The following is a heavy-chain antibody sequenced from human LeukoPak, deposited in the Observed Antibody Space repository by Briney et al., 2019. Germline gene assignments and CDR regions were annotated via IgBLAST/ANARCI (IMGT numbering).Heavy chain of an antibody. CDR2: ISRTSKIT. CDR1: GFTFSRYS. CDR3: APSPNYGSGTSGN. Sequence: GGSLRLSCVASGFTFSRYSMTWVRQAPGKGLEWISHISRTSKITHYADSVEGRFIISRDNSKNTLFLQMNSLRAEDTAVYYCAPSPNYGSGTSGNWGQGTLVTVSS. V-gene: IGHV3-48*01. D-gene: IGHD3-10*01. J-gene: IGHJ4*02.